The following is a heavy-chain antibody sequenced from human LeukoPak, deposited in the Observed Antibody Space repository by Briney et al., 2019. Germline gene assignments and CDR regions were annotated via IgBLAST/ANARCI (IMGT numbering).Heavy chain of an antibody. V-gene: IGHV3-74*01. CDR2: IRSDGSDT. CDR1: GFTFSDTW. Sequence: GGSLRLSCAASGFTFSDTWMHWVRQAPGEGLVWVSRIRSDGSDTRYAESVKGRFTISRDNSKNTLYLQMNSLRAEDTAVYYCAKDPRRYSRTGGYFDYWGQGTLVTVSS. CDR3: AKDPRRYSRTGGYFDY. J-gene: IGHJ4*02. D-gene: IGHD6-13*01.